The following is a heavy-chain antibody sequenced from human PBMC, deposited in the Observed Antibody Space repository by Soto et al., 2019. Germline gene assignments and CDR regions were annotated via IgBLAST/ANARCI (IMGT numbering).Heavy chain of an antibody. CDR3: ARHRYSSSWYYFDY. J-gene: IGHJ4*02. V-gene: IGHV4-59*08. CDR1: GGSISSYY. D-gene: IGHD6-13*01. CDR2: IYYSGST. Sequence: SETLSLTCTVSGGSISSYYWSWIRQPPGKGLEWIGYIYYSGSTNYNPSLKSRVTISVDTSKNQFSLKLSSVTAADTAVYYCARHRYSSSWYYFDYWGQGTLVTVSS.